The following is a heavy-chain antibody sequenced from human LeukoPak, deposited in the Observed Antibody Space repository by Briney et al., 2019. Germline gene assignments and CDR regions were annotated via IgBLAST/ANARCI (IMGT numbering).Heavy chain of an antibody. CDR2: ISSSSSYI. Sequence: GGSLRLSCAGSGFTFSSYSMNWVRQAPGKGLEWVSSISSSSSYIYYADSVKGRFTISRDNAKNSLYLQMNSLRAEDTAVYYCARVSDPYDSSGYDYWRQGTLVTVSS. D-gene: IGHD3-22*01. J-gene: IGHJ4*02. CDR3: ARVSDPYDSSGYDY. V-gene: IGHV3-21*01. CDR1: GFTFSSYS.